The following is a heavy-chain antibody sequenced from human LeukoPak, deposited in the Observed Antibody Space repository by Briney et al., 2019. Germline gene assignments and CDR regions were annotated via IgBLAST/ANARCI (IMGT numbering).Heavy chain of an antibody. V-gene: IGHV1-69*04. CDR2: IIPIFGIA. Sequence: ASVKVSCKASGGTFSSYAISWVRQAPGQGLEWMGRIIPIFGIANYAQKFQGRVTITADKSTSTAYMELSSLRSEDTAVYYCARAATYGPEDWGRGTLVTVSS. D-gene: IGHD1-26*01. J-gene: IGHJ4*02. CDR1: GGTFSSYA. CDR3: ARAATYGPED.